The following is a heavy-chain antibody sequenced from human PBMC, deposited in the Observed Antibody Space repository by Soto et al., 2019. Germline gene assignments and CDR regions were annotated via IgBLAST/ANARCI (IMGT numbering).Heavy chain of an antibody. CDR3: ARKDSGYADYMDV. CDR2: IYYSGGT. Sequence: QVQLQESGPGLVKPSQTLSLTCTVSGGSISRGGYYWSWIRQHPGKGLEWIGYIYYSGGTYYNPSLTSRVTISVDTSETQFSLRLSSVTAADTAVDYCARKDSGYADYMDVWGKGTTVTVSS. CDR1: GGSISRGGYY. V-gene: IGHV4-31*03. D-gene: IGHD5-12*01. J-gene: IGHJ6*03.